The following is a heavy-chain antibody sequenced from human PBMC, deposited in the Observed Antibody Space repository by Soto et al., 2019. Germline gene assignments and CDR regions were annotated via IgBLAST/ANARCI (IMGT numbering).Heavy chain of an antibody. V-gene: IGHV3-74*01. D-gene: IGHD3-9*01. CDR1: GFTFSSYW. J-gene: IGHJ4*02. CDR2: INSDGSST. Sequence: GGSLRLSCAASGFTFSSYWMHWVRQAPGKGLVRVSRINSDGSSTSYADSVKGRFTISRDNSKNTLYLQMNSLRAEDTAVYYFAEDGGGERNYDILTGPDYWGQGTLVTVSS. CDR3: AEDGGGERNYDILTGPDY.